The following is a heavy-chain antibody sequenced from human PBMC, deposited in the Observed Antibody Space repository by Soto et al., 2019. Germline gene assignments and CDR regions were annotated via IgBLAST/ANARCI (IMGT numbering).Heavy chain of an antibody. CDR3: ARASVLRDYYFDY. V-gene: IGHV4-31*03. CDR2: IYYSGST. Sequence: SETLSLTCTVSGGSISSGGYYWSWIRQHPGKGLEWIGYIYYSGSTFYNTSLKSRVTISVDTSESQFSLKLSSLTAADTAVYYCARASVLRDYYFDYWGQGTLVTVSS. J-gene: IGHJ4*02. D-gene: IGHD2-2*01. CDR1: GGSISSGGYY.